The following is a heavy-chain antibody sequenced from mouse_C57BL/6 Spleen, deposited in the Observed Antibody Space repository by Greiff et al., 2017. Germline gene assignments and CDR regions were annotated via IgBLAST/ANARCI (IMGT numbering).Heavy chain of an antibody. V-gene: IGHV5-17*01. J-gene: IGHJ4*01. Sequence: DVMLVESGGGLVKPGGSLKLSCAASGFTFSDYGMHWVRQAPEKGLEWVAYISSGSSTIYYADTVKGRFTIARDNAKNTLFLQMTSLRSEGTAMYYCARYDYESMDYWGQGTSVTVSS. CDR2: ISSGSSTI. CDR3: ARYDYESMDY. D-gene: IGHD2-4*01. CDR1: GFTFSDYG.